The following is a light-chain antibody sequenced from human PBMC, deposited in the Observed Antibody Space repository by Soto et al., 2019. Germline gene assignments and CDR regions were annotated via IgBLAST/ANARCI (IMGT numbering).Light chain of an antibody. V-gene: IGKV1-33*01. J-gene: IGKJ3*01. Sequence: DIQMTQSPSSLSASVGDRVTITYQASRDITSYLNWYQHKPGKAPKLLIYDASILEAGVPSRFSGSGSGTHFTFTISSLQPEDVATYYCQKCDYLPIFGPGTTVDFK. CDR3: QKCDYLPI. CDR1: RDITSY. CDR2: DAS.